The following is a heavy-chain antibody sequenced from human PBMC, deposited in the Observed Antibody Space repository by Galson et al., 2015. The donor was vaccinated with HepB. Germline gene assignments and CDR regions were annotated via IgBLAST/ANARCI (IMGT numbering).Heavy chain of an antibody. CDR3: AREEPMGGYMDV. CDR2: ISYDGSNK. CDR1: GFTFSSYA. Sequence: SLRLSCAASGFTFSSYAMHWVRQAPGKGLEWVAVISYDGSNKYYADSVKGRFTISRDNSKNTLYLQMNSLRAEDTAVYYCAREEPMGGYMDVWGKGTTVTVSS. V-gene: IGHV3-30-3*01. J-gene: IGHJ6*03. D-gene: IGHD3-16*01.